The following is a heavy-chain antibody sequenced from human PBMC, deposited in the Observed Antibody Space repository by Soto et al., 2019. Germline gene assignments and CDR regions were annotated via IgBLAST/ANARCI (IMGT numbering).Heavy chain of an antibody. CDR3: AKDQKGGNYYYYGMDV. J-gene: IGHJ6*02. CDR1: GFTFSSYA. CDR2: ISGSGGNT. D-gene: IGHD1-1*01. V-gene: IGHV3-23*01. Sequence: EVQLLESGGGLVQPGGSLRLSCAASGFTFSSYAMTWVRQAPGKGLEWVSTISGSGGNTYFADSVKGRFTISRDNSKNTLHLQMCSLRAEDTAIYYCAKDQKGGNYYYYGMDVWGQGTTVTVSS.